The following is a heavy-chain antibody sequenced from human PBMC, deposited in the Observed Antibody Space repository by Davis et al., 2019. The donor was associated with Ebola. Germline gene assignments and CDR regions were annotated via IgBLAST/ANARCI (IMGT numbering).Heavy chain of an antibody. D-gene: IGHD3-3*01. Sequence: PSETLSLTCNVSGGSVTSSAYSRAWLRQPPGKGLEWIGSISHSGLTYYNESLKIRLTISTDKSKNQFSLNLSPVTAADTAVYFCAAMDFWIGYYPRYWGPGTLVIVSS. J-gene: IGHJ4*02. V-gene: IGHV4-39*07. CDR2: ISHSGLT. CDR1: GGSVTSSAYS. CDR3: AAMDFWIGYYPRY.